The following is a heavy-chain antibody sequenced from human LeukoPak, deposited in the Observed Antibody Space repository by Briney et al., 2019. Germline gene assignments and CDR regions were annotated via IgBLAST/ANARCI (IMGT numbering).Heavy chain of an antibody. J-gene: IGHJ4*02. V-gene: IGHV4-59*11. Sequence: SETLSLTCSVSGGSISSHYWSWIRQPPGKGLEWIGYIYYSGSTKYNPSPKSRVTISVDTSKNQFSLKLSSVTAAHTAVYYCARDSWGYSSSWKVDYWGQGTLVTVSS. CDR2: IYYSGST. CDR3: ARDSWGYSSSWKVDY. D-gene: IGHD6-13*01. CDR1: GGSISSHY.